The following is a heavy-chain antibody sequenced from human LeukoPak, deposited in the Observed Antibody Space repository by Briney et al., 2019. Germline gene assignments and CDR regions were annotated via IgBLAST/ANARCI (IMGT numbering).Heavy chain of an antibody. CDR3: ARALGYCSGGSCYLGY. V-gene: IGHV4-34*01. CDR1: GGSFSGYY. CDR2: INHSGST. D-gene: IGHD2-15*01. Sequence: PSETLSLTCAVYGGSFSGYYWSWIRQPPGKGLEWIGEINHSGSTNYNPSLKSRVTISVDTSKNQFSLKLSSVTAADTAVYYCARALGYCSGGSCYLGYWGQGTLVTVSS. J-gene: IGHJ4*02.